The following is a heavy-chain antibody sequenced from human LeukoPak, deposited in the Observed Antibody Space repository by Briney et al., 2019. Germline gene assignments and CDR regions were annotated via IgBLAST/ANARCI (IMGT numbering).Heavy chain of an antibody. CDR2: INPNSGGT. CDR3: ARAPAYLYGGNPTGHFDY. D-gene: IGHD4-23*01. V-gene: IGHV1-2*02. J-gene: IGHJ4*02. CDR1: GYSFTDKY. Sequence: ASVKVSCKASGYSFTDKYMHWVRQAPGQGLEWMGWINPNSGGTNYAQKFQGRVTMTRDTSISTAYMELSRLRSDDTAVYYCARAPAYLYGGNPTGHFDYWGQGTLVTVSS.